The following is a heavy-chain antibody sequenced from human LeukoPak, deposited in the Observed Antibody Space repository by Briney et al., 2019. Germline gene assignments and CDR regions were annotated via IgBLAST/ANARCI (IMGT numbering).Heavy chain of an antibody. CDR2: INGDGSNT. CDR3: ARTPRLDY. V-gene: IGHV3-74*03. CDR1: GFNFNSYW. Sequence: QPGGSLRLSCAASGFNFNSYWMHWVRHAPGKGLVWVSCINGDGSNTTYADSVKGRFTISRDNAKNTLYLQVNSLRAEDTAVYYCARTPRLDYWGQGTLVTVSS. J-gene: IGHJ4*02.